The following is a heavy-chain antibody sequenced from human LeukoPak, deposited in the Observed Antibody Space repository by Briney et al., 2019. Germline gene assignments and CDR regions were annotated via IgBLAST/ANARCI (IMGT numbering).Heavy chain of an antibody. CDR3: ARRTRTYGDYVGDAFDI. Sequence: PSETLSLTCAVYGGSFSGYYWSWIRQPPGKGLEWIGEINHSGSTNHNPSLKSRVTISVDTSKNQFSLKLSSVTAADTAVYYCARRTRTYGDYVGDAFDIWGQGTMVTVSS. D-gene: IGHD4-17*01. V-gene: IGHV4-34*01. CDR1: GGSFSGYY. CDR2: INHSGST. J-gene: IGHJ3*02.